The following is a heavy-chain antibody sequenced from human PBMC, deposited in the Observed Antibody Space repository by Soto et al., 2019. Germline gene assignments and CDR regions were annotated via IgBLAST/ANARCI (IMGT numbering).Heavy chain of an antibody. J-gene: IGHJ4*02. CDR3: ARGSNYGDPTSADY. CDR1: GYTFSSYG. Sequence: ASVKVSCKASGYTFSSYGISWVRQAPRQGLEWMGWISAYNGNTNYAQKLQGRVTMTTDTSTSTAYMELRSLRSDDTAVYYCARGSNYGDPTSADYWVQGALVTVSS. CDR2: ISAYNGNT. V-gene: IGHV1-18*01. D-gene: IGHD4-17*01.